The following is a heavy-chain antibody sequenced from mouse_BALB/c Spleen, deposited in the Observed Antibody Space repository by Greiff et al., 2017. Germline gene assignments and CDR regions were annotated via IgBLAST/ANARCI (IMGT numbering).Heavy chain of an antibody. D-gene: IGHD2-1*01. V-gene: IGHV5-17*02. Sequence: EVQRVESGGGLVQPGGSRKLSCAASGFTFSSFGMHWVRQAPEKGLEWVAYISSGSSTIYYADTVKGRFTISRDNPKNTLFLQMTSLRSEDTAMYYCARSRGGNYVDYAMDYWGQGTSVTVSS. CDR1: GFTFSSFG. CDR2: ISSGSSTI. CDR3: ARSRGGNYVDYAMDY. J-gene: IGHJ4*01.